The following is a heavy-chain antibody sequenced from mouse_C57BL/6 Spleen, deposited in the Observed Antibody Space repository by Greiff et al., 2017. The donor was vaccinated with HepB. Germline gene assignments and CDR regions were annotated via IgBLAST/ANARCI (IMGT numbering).Heavy chain of an antibody. V-gene: IGHV1-39*01. CDR3: ARSYYYGSSYYFDY. J-gene: IGHJ2*01. CDR2: INPNYGTT. Sequence: QLQQSGPELVKPGASVKISCKASGYSFTDYNMNWVKQSNGKSLEWIGVINPNYGTTSYNQKFKGKATLTVDQSSSTAYMQLNSLTSEDSAVYYCARSYYYGSSYYFDYWGQGTTLTVSS. CDR1: GYSFTDYN. D-gene: IGHD1-1*01.